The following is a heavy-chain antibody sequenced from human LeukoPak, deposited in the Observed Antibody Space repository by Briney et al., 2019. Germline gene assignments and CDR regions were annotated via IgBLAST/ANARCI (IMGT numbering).Heavy chain of an antibody. CDR3: AKKEYSSSGPFDY. CDR1: GFTFSSYA. J-gene: IGHJ4*02. CDR2: ISGSGGST. Sequence: GGSLRLSCAASGFTFSSYAMSWVRQAPGKGLEWDSAISGSGGSTYYADSVKGRFTISRDNSKNTLYLQMNSLRAEDTAVYYCAKKEYSSSGPFDYWGQGTLVTVSS. V-gene: IGHV3-23*01. D-gene: IGHD6-6*01.